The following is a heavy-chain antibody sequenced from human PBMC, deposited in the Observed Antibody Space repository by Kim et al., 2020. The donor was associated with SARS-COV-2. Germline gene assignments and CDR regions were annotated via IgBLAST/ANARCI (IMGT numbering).Heavy chain of an antibody. Sequence: YADSVKGRFTLSRDNARNTLYLQMNRLRAEDRAVYYCAKGGKNTGYSFDFWGQGTLVTVSS. CDR3: AKGGKNTGYSFDF. D-gene: IGHD5-12*01. J-gene: IGHJ4*02. V-gene: IGHV3-23*01.